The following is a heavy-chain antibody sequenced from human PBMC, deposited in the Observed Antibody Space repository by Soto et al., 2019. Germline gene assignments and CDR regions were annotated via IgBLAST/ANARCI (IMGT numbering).Heavy chain of an antibody. D-gene: IGHD3-16*01. CDR1: GFTFSNYW. CDR2: INTDGSTT. CDR3: ARDLGGYASH. V-gene: IGHV3-74*01. J-gene: IGHJ4*02. Sequence: EVQLVESGGGLVQPGGSLRLSCAASGFTFSNYWMYWVRQAPGKGPVWVSRINTDGSTTNYADSVKGRFTISRDNAKNTLYLQTNSLGAEDTAVYYCARDLGGYASHWGQGTLVTVSS.